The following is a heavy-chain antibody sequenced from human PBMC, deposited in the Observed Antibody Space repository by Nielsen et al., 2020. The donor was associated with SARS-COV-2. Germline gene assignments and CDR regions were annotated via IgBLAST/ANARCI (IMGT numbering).Heavy chain of an antibody. CDR2: INYSGST. CDR1: GGSISSSSYY. CDR3: ARELVGATTSLDY. D-gene: IGHD1-26*01. Sequence: GSLRLSCTVSGGSISSSSYYWGWIRQPPGKGLEWIGSINYSGSTYYNPSLKSRVTISVDTSKNQFSLKLSSVTAADTAVYYCARELVGATTSLDYWGQGTLVTVSS. J-gene: IGHJ4*02. V-gene: IGHV4-39*07.